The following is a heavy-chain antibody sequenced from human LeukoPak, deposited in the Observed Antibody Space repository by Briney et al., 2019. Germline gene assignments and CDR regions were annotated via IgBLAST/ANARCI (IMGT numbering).Heavy chain of an antibody. Sequence: GGSLRLSCAASGFTFSDDPMNWVRQAPGKGLEWVAHIRSSSLTISYADSVKGRFTLSRDNSKNTLYLQMNSLRAEDTAVYYCARVVLYYDFWSAYFHDWGQGTLVTVSS. CDR3: ARVVLYYDFWSAYFHD. J-gene: IGHJ4*02. CDR1: GFTFSDDP. CDR2: IRSSSLTI. V-gene: IGHV3-48*01. D-gene: IGHD3-3*01.